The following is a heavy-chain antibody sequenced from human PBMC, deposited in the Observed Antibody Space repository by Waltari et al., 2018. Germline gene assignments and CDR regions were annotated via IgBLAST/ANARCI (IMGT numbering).Heavy chain of an antibody. Sequence: EVQLVQSGAEVKKPGESLNISCKDSGSSFTTHWIGWVRQMPGKGLELMGFIYPGDSDTRYSPSFQGQVTISADRSISTAYLQWSSLKASDTAIYYCARRRNYPGAAMDVWGQGTTVTVSS. V-gene: IGHV5-51*01. CDR2: IYPGDSDT. CDR1: GSSFTTHW. J-gene: IGHJ6*02. CDR3: ARRRNYPGAAMDV. D-gene: IGHD4-4*01.